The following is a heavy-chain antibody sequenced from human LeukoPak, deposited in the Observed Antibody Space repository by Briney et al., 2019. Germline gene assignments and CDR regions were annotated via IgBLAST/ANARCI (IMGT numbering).Heavy chain of an antibody. CDR3: ARDQGGTEDYDFWSGYSDWFDP. Sequence: SETLSLTCTVSGGSISSYYWSWIRQPAGKGLERIGRIYTSGSTNYNPSLKSRVTMSVDTSKNQFSLKLSSVTAADTAVYYCARDQGGTEDYDFWSGYSDWFDPWGQGTLVTVSS. CDR1: GGSISSYY. V-gene: IGHV4-4*07. D-gene: IGHD3-3*01. J-gene: IGHJ5*02. CDR2: IYTSGST.